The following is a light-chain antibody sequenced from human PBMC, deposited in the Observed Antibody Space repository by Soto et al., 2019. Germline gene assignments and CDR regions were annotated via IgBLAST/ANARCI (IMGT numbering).Light chain of an antibody. Sequence: EIVLTQSPATLSLSPGERATLSCRASQSVSSYLAWYQQKPGQAPRLLIYDASNRATGIPARFSGSGSGTDFPLTISSLEPEDFAVDYCQQRSNWLTFGGGTKVDIK. CDR1: QSVSSY. CDR2: DAS. CDR3: QQRSNWLT. J-gene: IGKJ4*01. V-gene: IGKV3-11*01.